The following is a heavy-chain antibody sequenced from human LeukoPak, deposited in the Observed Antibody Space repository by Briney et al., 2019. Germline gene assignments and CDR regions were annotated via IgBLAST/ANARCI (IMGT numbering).Heavy chain of an antibody. V-gene: IGHV3-30-3*01. Sequence: GGSLRLSCVASGFTFSKYDVHWVRQAPGKGLEWVAVIAYDGNNKIYADSVKGRFTISRDNSKNTLYLQMNSLRAEDTAVYYCAKDRGYSYGPFDYWGQGTLVTVSS. CDR1: GFTFSKYD. D-gene: IGHD5-18*01. J-gene: IGHJ4*02. CDR2: IAYDGNNK. CDR3: AKDRGYSYGPFDY.